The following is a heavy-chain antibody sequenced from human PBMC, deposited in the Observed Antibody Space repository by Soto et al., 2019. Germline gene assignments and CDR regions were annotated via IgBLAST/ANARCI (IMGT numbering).Heavy chain of an antibody. J-gene: IGHJ5*02. CDR1: GYTFTNHG. D-gene: IGHD3-16*02. CDR3: ARSSGGVFGIIIEGSNWLAP. V-gene: IGHV1-18*04. Sequence: ASVKVSCKTSGYTFTNHGINWVRQAPGQGLEWMGWINPYNANTNYAQKLQGRVTMTTDTSTSTAYMDLRSLTSDDTAVYYCARSSGGVFGIIIEGSNWLAPWGQGSLVTVS. CDR2: INPYNANT.